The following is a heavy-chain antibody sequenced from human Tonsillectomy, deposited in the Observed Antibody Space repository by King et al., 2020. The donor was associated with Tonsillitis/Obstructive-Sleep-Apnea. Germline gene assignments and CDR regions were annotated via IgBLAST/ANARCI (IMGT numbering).Heavy chain of an antibody. CDR3: ASSITIFGVVEYYFDY. CDR2: IWYDGSNK. D-gene: IGHD3-3*01. CDR1: GFTFISYG. V-gene: IGHV3-33*01. Sequence: VQLVESGGGVVQPGRSLRLSCAASGFTFISYGMHWVRQAPGKGLEWVAVIWYDGSNKYYSDSVKGRFTISRDNSKNTLYLQMNSLRAEDTAVYYCASSITIFGVVEYYFDYWGQGTLGTVSS. J-gene: IGHJ4*02.